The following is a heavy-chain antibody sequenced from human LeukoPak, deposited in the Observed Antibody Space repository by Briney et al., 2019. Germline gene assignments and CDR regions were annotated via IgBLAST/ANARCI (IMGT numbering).Heavy chain of an antibody. V-gene: IGHV3-23*01. CDR1: GFTFSSSA. CDR2: INGSGGRT. Sequence: GGSLRLSCIASGFTFSSSAMSWVRQAPGKGLEWVSDINGSGGRTYYADSVKGRFTISRDNANNSLYLQMNSLRAEDTAVYYCARDRYGDYDFDYWGQGTLVTVSS. CDR3: ARDRYGDYDFDY. J-gene: IGHJ4*02. D-gene: IGHD4-17*01.